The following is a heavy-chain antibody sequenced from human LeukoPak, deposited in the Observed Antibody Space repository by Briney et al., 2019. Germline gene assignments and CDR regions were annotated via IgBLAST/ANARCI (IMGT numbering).Heavy chain of an antibody. CDR1: GYSISSCYY. CDR2: TYPTGST. D-gene: IGHD6-13*01. CDR3: ARAYSSSWYWNWFDP. V-gene: IGHV4-38-2*02. Sequence: SETLSLTCTVSGYSISSCYYWGWIRQPPGKGLEWIGNTYPTGSTYYNPSLKSRVTISVDTSKNQFSLKVSSVSAADTAVYYCARAYSSSWYWNWFDPWGQGTLVTVSS. J-gene: IGHJ5*02.